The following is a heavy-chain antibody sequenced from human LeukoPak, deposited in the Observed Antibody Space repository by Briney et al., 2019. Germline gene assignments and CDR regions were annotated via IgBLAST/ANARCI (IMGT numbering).Heavy chain of an antibody. Sequence: LTGGSLRLSCAASGFTFSSYSMNWVRQAPGKGLEWVSYISSSGSTIYYADSVKGRFTISRDNAKNSLYLQMNSLRAEDTAVYYCARGNDYVWGSYRYFDYWGQGTLVTVSS. J-gene: IGHJ4*02. V-gene: IGHV3-48*04. CDR1: GFTFSSYS. D-gene: IGHD3-16*02. CDR3: ARGNDYVWGSYRYFDY. CDR2: ISSSGSTI.